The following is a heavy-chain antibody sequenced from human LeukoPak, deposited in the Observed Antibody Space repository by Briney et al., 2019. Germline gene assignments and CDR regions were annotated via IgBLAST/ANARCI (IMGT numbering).Heavy chain of an antibody. J-gene: IGHJ2*01. CDR1: GGSISSYY. V-gene: IGHV4-59*01. CDR3: ARDGATVKQDWYFDL. Sequence: SETLSLTCTVSGGSISSYYWSWIRQPPGKGLEWIGYIYYSGSTNYNPSLKSRVTISVDTSKNQFSLKLSSVTAADTAVYYCARDGATVKQDWYFDLWGRGTLVTVSS. D-gene: IGHD1-14*01. CDR2: IYYSGST.